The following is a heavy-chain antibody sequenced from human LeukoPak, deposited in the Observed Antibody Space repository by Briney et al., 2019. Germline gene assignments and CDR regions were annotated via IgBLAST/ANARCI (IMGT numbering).Heavy chain of an antibody. D-gene: IGHD3-10*01. V-gene: IGHV4-59*01. CDR1: GASISSYY. CDR2: ITTSGAT. J-gene: IGHJ5*02. Sequence: PSETLSLTCTVSGASISSYYWGWIRQPPGKELESIGHITTSGATYYNPSLKSRVTISVDTPKSQFSLKLRSVTAADTAVYYCARVGVEEEIGAAGWFGPWGQGILVTVSS. CDR3: ARVGVEEEIGAAGWFGP.